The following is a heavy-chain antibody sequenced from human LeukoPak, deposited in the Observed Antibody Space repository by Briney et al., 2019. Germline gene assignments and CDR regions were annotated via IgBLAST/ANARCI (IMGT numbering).Heavy chain of an antibody. CDR2: ISAYNGNT. Sequence: ASVKVSCKASGYTFTSYAITWVRQAPGQGLEWMGWISAYNGNTNYAQDLQGRVTMTTDTSTSTAYMELRSLRSDDTAMYYCARMEMATAIFDYWGQGTLVTVSS. J-gene: IGHJ4*02. CDR3: ARMEMATAIFDY. D-gene: IGHD5-24*01. CDR1: GYTFTSYA. V-gene: IGHV1-18*01.